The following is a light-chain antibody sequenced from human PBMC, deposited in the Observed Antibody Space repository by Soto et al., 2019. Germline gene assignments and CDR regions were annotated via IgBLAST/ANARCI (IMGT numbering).Light chain of an antibody. Sequence: EIVLTQSPATLSLSPGERSTLSCRASQSVSRYLAWYQQKPGQAPRLLSYDAYNRATGIPARFSGSGSGKDFPLTISRLPHEDFAVYYGQKRNNSFTFGRGTKLEIK. CDR1: QSVSRY. V-gene: IGKV3-11*01. J-gene: IGKJ2*01. CDR2: DAY. CDR3: QKRNNSFT.